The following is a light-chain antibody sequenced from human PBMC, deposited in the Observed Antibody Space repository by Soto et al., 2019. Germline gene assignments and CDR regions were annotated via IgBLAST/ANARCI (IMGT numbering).Light chain of an antibody. CDR1: QSVSSSF. CDR3: VQYGPSIGRYT. Sequence: EVVLTQSPGTLSLSPGESASLSCRASQSVSSSFLAWYQQKPGQPPRLLIYGASSRATGIPDRFSGSGSGTDFTLTISRLEPEDFATFYCVQYGPSIGRYTFGQGTKVEI. V-gene: IGKV3-20*01. CDR2: GAS. J-gene: IGKJ2*01.